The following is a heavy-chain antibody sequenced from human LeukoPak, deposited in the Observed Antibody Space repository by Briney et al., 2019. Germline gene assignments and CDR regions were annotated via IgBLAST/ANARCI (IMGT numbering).Heavy chain of an antibody. Sequence: SETLSLTCTVSGASMSSNYWSWIREPPGKGLEWIGYIYHSGNTNYSPSLESRVTMSVDESKNQFSLRVHFVSAADTAVYYCASTRRAAVAGRFDSWGQGTLVTVSS. CDR2: IYHSGNT. D-gene: IGHD6-19*01. CDR1: GASMSSNY. V-gene: IGHV4-4*09. J-gene: IGHJ4*02. CDR3: ASTRRAAVAGRFDS.